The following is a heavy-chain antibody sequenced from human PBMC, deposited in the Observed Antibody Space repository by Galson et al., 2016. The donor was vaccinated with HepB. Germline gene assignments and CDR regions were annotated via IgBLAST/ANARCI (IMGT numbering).Heavy chain of an antibody. V-gene: IGHV3-23*01. Sequence: SLRLSCAAPGFIFNTYAVTWVRQAPGKGLEWVSSISDNGRSTYYADSVKGRFTISRNNSKNTLYLQMNGLRAEDTAVYYCAKAGVTMARGVADYWGQGALVTVSS. J-gene: IGHJ4*02. CDR1: GFIFNTYA. CDR2: ISDNGRST. D-gene: IGHD3-10*01. CDR3: AKAGVTMARGVADY.